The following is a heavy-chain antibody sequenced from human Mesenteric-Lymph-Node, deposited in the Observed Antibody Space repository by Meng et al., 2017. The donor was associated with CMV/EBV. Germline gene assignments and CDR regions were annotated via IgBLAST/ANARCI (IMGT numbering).Heavy chain of an antibody. CDR3: ATGSNYYILTGYFDY. J-gene: IGHJ4*02. Sequence: CDGVLLHPSATLPFSIPSLGWACSGYYCNWMTQYSDKELEWSGEIKHSRSTTYYTSFSKCVILSVSTTTNQLSLNMSSVTAAVTAVYYYATGSNYYILTGYFDYWGQGSLVTVSS. V-gene: IGHV4-34*01. CDR2: IKHSRST. CDR1: GWACSGYY. D-gene: IGHD3-9*01.